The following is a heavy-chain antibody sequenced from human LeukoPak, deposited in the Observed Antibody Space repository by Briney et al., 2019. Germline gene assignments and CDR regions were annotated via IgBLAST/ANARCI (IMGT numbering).Heavy chain of an antibody. CDR1: GFTISNYA. J-gene: IGHJ4*02. CDR3: TRTVNAASDF. D-gene: IGHD2-15*01. V-gene: IGHV3-7*03. CDR2: INQNEVVK. Sequence: GGSLRLSCAASGFTISNYAMHWVRQAPGKGLEWVASINQNEVVKYYVDSVKGRFTISRDNAKTSLFLQMNSLRIDDTAMYYCTRTVNAASDFWGQGTLVTVSS.